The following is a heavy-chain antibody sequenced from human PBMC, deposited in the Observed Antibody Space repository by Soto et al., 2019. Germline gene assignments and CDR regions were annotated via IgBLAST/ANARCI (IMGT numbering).Heavy chain of an antibody. J-gene: IGHJ4*02. D-gene: IGHD3-16*01. CDR3: VADVAEVGKGEFDY. CDR2: VKSRTSGGTV. CDR1: GFTFSVAW. V-gene: IGHV3-15*01. Sequence: EVQLMDSGGGLVEPGGSLRLSCTASGFTFSVAWMTWVRQAPGKGLEWLGRVKSRTSGGTVDYAAPVKGRITISRDDSKNTVILQMSSLKMEDTAVYYCVADVAEVGKGEFDYWGQGALVTVSS.